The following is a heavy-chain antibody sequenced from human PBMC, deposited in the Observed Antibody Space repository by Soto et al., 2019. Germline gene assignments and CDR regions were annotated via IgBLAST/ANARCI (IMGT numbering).Heavy chain of an antibody. CDR3: AIHMVRGVPFCY. V-gene: IGHV4-59*08. CDR2: IYFRGST. Sequence: PSETLSRTCTVSGGSISSYYWSWIRQPPGKGLEWIGYIYFRGSTNYNPSLKSRVTISVDTSKNQFSLKLSSVTAADTAVYYCAIHMVRGVPFCYWGQGTLVTVS. D-gene: IGHD3-10*01. J-gene: IGHJ4*02. CDR1: GGSISSYY.